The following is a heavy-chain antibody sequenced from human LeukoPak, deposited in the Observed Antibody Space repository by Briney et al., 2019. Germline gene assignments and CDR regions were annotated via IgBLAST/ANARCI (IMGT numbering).Heavy chain of an antibody. V-gene: IGHV1-46*01. Sequence: ASVKVSCKASGYTFTSYYMHWVRQAPGQGLEWMGIINPSGGSTSYAQKFQGRDTMTRDTSTSTVYMELSSLRSEDTAVYYCARDRDCSGGSCYSRYYFDYWGQGTLVTVSS. CDR1: GYTFTSYY. J-gene: IGHJ4*02. CDR2: INPSGGST. CDR3: ARDRDCSGGSCYSRYYFDY. D-gene: IGHD2-15*01.